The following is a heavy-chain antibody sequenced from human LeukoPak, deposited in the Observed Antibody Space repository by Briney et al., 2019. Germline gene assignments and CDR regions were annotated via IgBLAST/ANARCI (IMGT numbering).Heavy chain of an antibody. V-gene: IGHV1-2*02. D-gene: IGHD5-18*01. CDR1: GYTFTSYY. CDR3: ARVEYSYGPILVPDY. Sequence: ASVKVSCKASGYTFTSYYMHWVRQAPGQGLEWMGWINPNSGGTNYAQKFQGRVTMTRDTSISTAYMELSRLRSDDTAVYYCARVEYSYGPILVPDYWGQGTLVTVSS. J-gene: IGHJ4*02. CDR2: INPNSGGT.